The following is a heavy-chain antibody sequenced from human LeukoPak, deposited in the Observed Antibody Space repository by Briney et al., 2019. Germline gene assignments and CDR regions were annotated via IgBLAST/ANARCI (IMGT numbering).Heavy chain of an antibody. D-gene: IGHD3-22*01. CDR3: ARGRPVVTYFDY. Sequence: NPSETLSLTCALCGGSFSGYYWSWIRQPPGKGLEWIGEINHSGSTNYNPSLKSRVTISVDTSKNQFSLKLGSVTAADTAVYYCARGRPVVTYFDYWGQGTLVTVS. V-gene: IGHV4-34*01. CDR2: INHSGST. CDR1: GGSFSGYY. J-gene: IGHJ4*02.